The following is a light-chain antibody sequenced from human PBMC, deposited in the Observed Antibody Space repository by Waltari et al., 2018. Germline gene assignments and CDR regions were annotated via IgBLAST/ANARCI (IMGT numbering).Light chain of an antibody. Sequence: QSVLTQPPSASGTPGQRVTISCSGSSSNIGSNYVYWYQQLPGTAPKLLIHGNKPRPSVVPARFPGSRAGTSASLAISGLRSEDEADYYCAAWDDSLSGSYVFGPGTKVTIL. CDR3: AAWDDSLSGSYV. J-gene: IGLJ1*01. CDR2: GNK. CDR1: SSNIGSNY. V-gene: IGLV1-47*02.